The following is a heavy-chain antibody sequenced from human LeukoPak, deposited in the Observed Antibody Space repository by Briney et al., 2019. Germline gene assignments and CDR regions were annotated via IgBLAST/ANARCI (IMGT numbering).Heavy chain of an antibody. CDR1: GFTFSSYW. J-gene: IGHJ6*04. V-gene: IGHV3-74*01. D-gene: IGHD2-15*01. CDR3: ARVVGSKSVDV. CDR2: INSDGSST. Sequence: PGGSLRLSCAASGFTFSSYWMHWVRQAPGKGLVWVSRINSDGSSTSYADSVRGRFTISRDNAKNTLYLQMNSLRAEDTAVYYCARVVGSKSVDVWGKGTTVTVSS.